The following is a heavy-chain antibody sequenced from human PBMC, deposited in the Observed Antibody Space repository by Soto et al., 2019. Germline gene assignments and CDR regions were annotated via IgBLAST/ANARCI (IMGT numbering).Heavy chain of an antibody. D-gene: IGHD4-17*01. CDR1: GFTFSSYA. CDR2: ISDAAGSA. Sequence: PGGSLRLSCVASGFTFSSYAMSWVRQVPGKGLEWVSTISDAAGSAYYVDSVKGRFTISRDNSKKTLYQQMNSLRAEDSAVYYCARPYGGKIGDAPDLWGPGTMVTVSS. CDR3: ARPYGGKIGDAPDL. J-gene: IGHJ3*01. V-gene: IGHV3-23*01.